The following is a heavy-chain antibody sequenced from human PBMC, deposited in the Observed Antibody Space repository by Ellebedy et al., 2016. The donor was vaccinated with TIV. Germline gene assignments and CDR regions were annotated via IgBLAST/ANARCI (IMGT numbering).Heavy chain of an antibody. V-gene: IGHV3-30*03. CDR3: ALSSGHDSKDIYYYYMDV. J-gene: IGHJ6*03. CDR1: GFTFSNYF. Sequence: GGSLRLXCAVSGFTFSNYFMHWVRQAPGKGLEWVAVISSDGGTDYYADSVKGRLTISRDNSKSTLYLQMNSLTAEDTAMYYCALSSGHDSKDIYYYYMDVWGIGTTVTVSS. D-gene: IGHD5-12*01. CDR2: ISSDGGTD.